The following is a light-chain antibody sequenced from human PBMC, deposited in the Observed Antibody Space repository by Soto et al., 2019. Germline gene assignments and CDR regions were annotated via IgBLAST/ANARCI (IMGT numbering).Light chain of an antibody. V-gene: IGLV1-47*02. CDR2: STN. CDR3: AASDDSRSAPV. Sequence: QSVLTQPPSASGTPGQRVTISCSGSTSNIGTNYVYWYQQLPGTAPRLLMYSTNKRPSWVPDRFSGSKSGSSAFLATTALRYADEDNDYCAASDDSRSAPVFGGGTKLTVL. CDR1: TSNIGTNY. J-gene: IGLJ2*01.